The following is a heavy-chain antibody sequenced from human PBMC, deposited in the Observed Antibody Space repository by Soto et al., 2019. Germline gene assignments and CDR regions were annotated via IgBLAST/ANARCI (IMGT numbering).Heavy chain of an antibody. CDR1: GFTFSSYA. D-gene: IGHD3-10*01. V-gene: IGHV3-23*01. J-gene: IGHJ4*02. Sequence: GGSLRLSCAASGFTFSSYAMSWVRQAPGKGLEWVSAISGSGGSTYYADSVKGRFTISRDNSKNTLYLQMNSLRAEDTAVYYCARARMVRGVIVHFDYWGQGTLVTVSS. CDR2: ISGSGGST. CDR3: ARARMVRGVIVHFDY.